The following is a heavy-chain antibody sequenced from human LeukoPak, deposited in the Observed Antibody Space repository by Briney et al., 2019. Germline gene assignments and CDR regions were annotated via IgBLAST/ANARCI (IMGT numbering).Heavy chain of an antibody. V-gene: IGHV3-53*01. CDR2: IYSGGST. J-gene: IGHJ4*02. Sequence: PGGSLRLSCAASGFTVSSNYMSWVRQAPGKGLEWVSVIYSGGSTYYADSVKGRFTISRDNSKNTLYLQMNSLRAEDTAVYYCAARGYSYGFEFDYWGQGTLATVSS. CDR3: AARGYSYGFEFDY. D-gene: IGHD5-18*01. CDR1: GFTVSSNY.